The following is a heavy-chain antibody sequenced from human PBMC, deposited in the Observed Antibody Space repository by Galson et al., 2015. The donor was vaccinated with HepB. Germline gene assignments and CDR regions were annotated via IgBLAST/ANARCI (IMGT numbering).Heavy chain of an antibody. CDR3: ARQPYINGWLYWYFDV. Sequence: ETLSLTCTVSGGSIRTTRDYWVWIRQTPGKGMEWIGSIYYTGRTFYNPALKSRVTTSVDASKNEVSLKVRSMTAADTGAYFCARQPYINGWLYWYFDVWGRGTLVTVSS. CDR1: GGSIRTTRDY. V-gene: IGHV4-39*01. J-gene: IGHJ2*01. CDR2: IYYTGRT. D-gene: IGHD6-19*01.